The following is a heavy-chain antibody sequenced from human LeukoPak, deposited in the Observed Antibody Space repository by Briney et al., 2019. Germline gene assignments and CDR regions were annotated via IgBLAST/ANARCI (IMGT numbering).Heavy chain of an antibody. V-gene: IGHV3-23*01. D-gene: IGHD3-10*01. CDR2: INGSGSTT. J-gene: IGHJ4*02. CDR1: GVTLISYA. Sequence: SLRLSCAAAGVTLISYAISWVRQPPGKLLEWDACINGSGSTTYYADSVKDRFTISRHNSKKTLYLQINSLTAEHPSVSYCAKGGTYYYPSGTLYWGEGTLVTVSS. CDR3: AKGGTYYYPSGTLY.